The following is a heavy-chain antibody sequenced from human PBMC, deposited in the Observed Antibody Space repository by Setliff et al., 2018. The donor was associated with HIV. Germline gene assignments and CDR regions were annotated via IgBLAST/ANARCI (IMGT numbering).Heavy chain of an antibody. D-gene: IGHD4-17*01. CDR2: IDQSGST. J-gene: IGHJ3*02. CDR3: VRVRRDFDDYRQLGTFDI. CDR1: GGSFSGYS. Sequence: LSLTCAVYGGSFSGYSWTWIRQPPGKGLEWIGEIDQSGSTNYNPSLKSRVATSVDTSKNQVSLRLNSVTAADTALYYCVRVRRDFDDYRQLGTFDIWGQGTMVTVSS. V-gene: IGHV4-34*01.